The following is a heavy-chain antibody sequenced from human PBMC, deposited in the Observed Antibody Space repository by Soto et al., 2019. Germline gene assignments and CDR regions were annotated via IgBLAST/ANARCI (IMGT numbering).Heavy chain of an antibody. CDR1: GYTFTSYG. Sequence: GASVKVSCKASGYTFTSYGISWVRQAPGQGLEGMGWISAYNGNTNYAQKLQGRVTMTTDTSTSTAYMELRSLRSDDTAVYYCARDRTYYDILTGLNAFDIWGQGTMVTVSS. CDR2: ISAYNGNT. D-gene: IGHD3-9*01. J-gene: IGHJ3*02. V-gene: IGHV1-18*01. CDR3: ARDRTYYDILTGLNAFDI.